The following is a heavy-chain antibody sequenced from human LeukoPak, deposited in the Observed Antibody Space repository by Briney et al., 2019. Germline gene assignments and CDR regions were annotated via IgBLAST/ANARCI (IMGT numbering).Heavy chain of an antibody. CDR1: GFTFSSYA. V-gene: IGHV3-23*01. Sequence: GGSLRLSCAASGFTFSSYAMSWVRQAPGKGLEWVSAISGSGGSTYYADSVKGRFTISRDNSKNTVYLQMNSLRAEDTAVYYCARDRSYGDFDYWGQGTLVTVSS. J-gene: IGHJ4*02. D-gene: IGHD4-17*01. CDR2: ISGSGGST. CDR3: ARDRSYGDFDY.